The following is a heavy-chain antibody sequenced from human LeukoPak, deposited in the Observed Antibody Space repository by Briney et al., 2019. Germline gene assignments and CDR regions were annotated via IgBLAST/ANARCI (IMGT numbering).Heavy chain of an antibody. D-gene: IGHD3-10*01. V-gene: IGHV1-69*04. CDR1: GGTFSSYA. Sequence: SVKVSCKASGGTFSSYAISWVRQAPGQGLEWMGRIIPILGIANYAQKFQGRVTITADKSTSTAYMELSSLRSEDTAVYYCARGYGSGSAWHYVDYWGQGTLVTASS. CDR2: IIPILGIA. J-gene: IGHJ4*02. CDR3: ARGYGSGSAWHYVDY.